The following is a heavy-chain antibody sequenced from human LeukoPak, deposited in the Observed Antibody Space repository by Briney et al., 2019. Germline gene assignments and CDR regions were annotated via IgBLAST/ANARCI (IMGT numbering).Heavy chain of an antibody. J-gene: IGHJ6*02. CDR1: GGSISSYY. CDR2: IYYSGST. D-gene: IGHD1-26*01. V-gene: IGHV4-59*08. CDR3: ARAGGYYYYYYYYGMDV. Sequence: SETLSLTCTVSGGSISSYYWSWIWQPPGKGLEWIGYIYYSGSTNYNPSLKSRVTISVDTSKNQFSLKLSSVTAADTAVYYCARAGGYYYYYYYYGMDVWGQGTTVTVSS.